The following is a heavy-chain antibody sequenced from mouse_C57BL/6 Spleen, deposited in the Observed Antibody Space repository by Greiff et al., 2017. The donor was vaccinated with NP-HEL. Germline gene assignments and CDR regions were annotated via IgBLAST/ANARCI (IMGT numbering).Heavy chain of an antibody. J-gene: IGHJ2*01. CDR2: IYPGSGST. Sequence: VQLQQPGAELVKPGASVKMSCKASGYTFTSYWITWVKQRPGQGLEWIGDIYPGSGSTNYNEKFKSKATLTVDTSSSTAYMQLSSLTSEDSAVYYCARRRDYYGSSRRDYFDYWGQGTTLTVSS. V-gene: IGHV1-55*01. CDR3: ARRRDYYGSSRRDYFDY. D-gene: IGHD1-1*01. CDR1: GYTFTSYW.